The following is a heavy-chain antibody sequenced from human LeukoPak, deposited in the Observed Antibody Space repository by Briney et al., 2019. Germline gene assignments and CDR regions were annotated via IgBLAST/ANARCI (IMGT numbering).Heavy chain of an antibody. CDR1: GFTFSSYA. V-gene: IGHV3-30-3*01. Sequence: PGRSLRLSCAASGFTFSSYAMHWVRQAPGKGLEWVAVISYDGNNKYYADSVKGRFTISRDNSKNTLYLQMNSLRAEDTAVYYCARGRDYRSPEDYWGQGTLVTVSS. J-gene: IGHJ4*02. CDR3: ARGRDYRSPEDY. D-gene: IGHD4-11*01. CDR2: ISYDGNNK.